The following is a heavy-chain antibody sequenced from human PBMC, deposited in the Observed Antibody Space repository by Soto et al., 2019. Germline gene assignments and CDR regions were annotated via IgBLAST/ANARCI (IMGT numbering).Heavy chain of an antibody. CDR1: GGSISSSSYY. D-gene: IGHD5-18*01. J-gene: IGHJ4*02. Sequence: PSETLSLTCTVSGGSISSSSYYWGWIRQPPGKGLEWIGSIYYSGSTYYNPSLKSRVTISVDTSKNQFSLKLSSVTAADTAVYYCARPVGYSYSKGCYFDYWGQGTLVTVS. V-gene: IGHV4-39*01. CDR3: ARPVGYSYSKGCYFDY. CDR2: IYYSGST.